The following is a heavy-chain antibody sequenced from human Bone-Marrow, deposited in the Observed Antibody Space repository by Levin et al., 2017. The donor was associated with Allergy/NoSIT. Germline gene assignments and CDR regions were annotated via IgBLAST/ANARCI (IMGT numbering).Heavy chain of an antibody. D-gene: IGHD6-19*01. J-gene: IGHJ6*02. CDR3: ARELLVAGTPNYYGMDV. Sequence: LSLTCAASGFPFSSHSMDWVRQAPGKGLEWVSSISSSSSYIYYADSVKGRFTISRDNAKNSLYLQMNSLRAEDTAVYYCARELLVAGTPNYYGMDVWGQGTTVTVSS. CDR2: ISSSSSYI. CDR1: GFPFSSHS. V-gene: IGHV3-21*01.